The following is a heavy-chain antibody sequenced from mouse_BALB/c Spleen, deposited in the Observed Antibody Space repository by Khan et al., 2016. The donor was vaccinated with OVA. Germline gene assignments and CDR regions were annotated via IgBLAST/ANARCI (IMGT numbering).Heavy chain of an antibody. V-gene: IGHV1S137*01. D-gene: IGHD2-3*01. Sequence: QVRLQQSGPELVRPGVSVKISCKGPDYTFTDYPMHWVQQSHVKSLEWIGAVSTYYGNANYNQKFKGKAIMTVDKSSSTAYMELARLTSEDSAIXYCASDDGYSLFAYWGQGTLVTVSA. CDR3: ASDDGYSLFAY. J-gene: IGHJ3*01. CDR2: VSTYYGNA. CDR1: DYTFTDYP.